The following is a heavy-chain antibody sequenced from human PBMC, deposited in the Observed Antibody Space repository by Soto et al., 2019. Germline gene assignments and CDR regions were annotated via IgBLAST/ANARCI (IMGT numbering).Heavy chain of an antibody. V-gene: IGHV2-70*01. CDR2: IDWDDDK. CDR3: ARARSGWLFDDGRAF. J-gene: IGHJ6*02. D-gene: IGHD6-19*01. CDR1: GFSLSTSGMC. Sequence: SGPTLVNPTQTLTLTCTFSGFSLSTSGMCVSWIRQPPGKALEWLALIDWDDDKYYSTSLKTRLTISKDTSKNQVVLTMTNMDPVDTATYYCARARSGWLFDDGRAFWGQGTTVTVSS.